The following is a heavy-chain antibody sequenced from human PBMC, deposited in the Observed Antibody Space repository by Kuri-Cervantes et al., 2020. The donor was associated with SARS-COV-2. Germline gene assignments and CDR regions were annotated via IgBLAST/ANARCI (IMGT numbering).Heavy chain of an antibody. D-gene: IGHD3-22*01. CDR2: INPNSGGT. CDR3: ARSTPSRRLVVISQGGAFDI. CDR1: GYTFTGYY. V-gene: IGHV1-2*04. J-gene: IGHJ3*02. Sequence: ASVKVSCKASGYTFTGYYMHWVRQAPGQGLEWMGWINPNSGGTNYAQKFQGWVTMTRDTSISTVYMELSRLRSDDTAVYYCARSTPSRRLVVISQGGAFDIWGQGIMVTVSS.